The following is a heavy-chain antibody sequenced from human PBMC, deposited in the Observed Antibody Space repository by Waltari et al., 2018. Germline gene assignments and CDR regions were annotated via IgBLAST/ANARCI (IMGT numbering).Heavy chain of an antibody. CDR2: IYSGGST. Sequence: EVQLVESGGGLIQPGGSLRLSCAASGFTVSSNYMSWVRQAPGKGLEWVSVIYSGGSTYYADSVKGRFTRSRDNSKNTLYLQMNSLRAEDTAVYYCAFHSGMVQDYDYYYGMDGWGQGTTVTVS. CDR1: GFTVSSNY. J-gene: IGHJ6*02. CDR3: AFHSGMVQDYDYYYGMDG. D-gene: IGHD3-10*01. V-gene: IGHV3-53*01.